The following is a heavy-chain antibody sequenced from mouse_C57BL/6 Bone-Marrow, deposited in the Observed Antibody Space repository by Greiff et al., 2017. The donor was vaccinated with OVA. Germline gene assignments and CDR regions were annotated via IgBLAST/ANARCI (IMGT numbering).Heavy chain of an antibody. CDR1: GYTFTRYW. CDR3: ARDPIYYYGSSYVGTTFDY. J-gene: IGHJ2*01. Sequence: SCKASGYTFTRYWMQWVKQRPGQGLEWIGEIDPSDSYTNYNQKFKGKATLTVDTSSSTAYMQLSSLTSEDSAVYYCARDPIYYYGSSYVGTTFDYWGQGTTLTVSS. D-gene: IGHD1-1*01. V-gene: IGHV1-50*01. CDR2: IDPSDSYT.